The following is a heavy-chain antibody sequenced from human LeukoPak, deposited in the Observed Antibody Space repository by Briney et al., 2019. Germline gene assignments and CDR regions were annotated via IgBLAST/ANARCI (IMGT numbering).Heavy chain of an antibody. Sequence: SETLSLTCAVYGGSFSGYYWSWIRQPPGKGLEWIGEINHSGSTNYNPPLKSRVTISVDTSKNQFSLKLSSVTAADTAVYYCARFHRGGVDSGFDYWGQGTLVTVSS. CDR2: INHSGST. V-gene: IGHV4-34*01. D-gene: IGHD1-26*01. CDR3: ARFHRGGVDSGFDY. J-gene: IGHJ4*02. CDR1: GGSFSGYY.